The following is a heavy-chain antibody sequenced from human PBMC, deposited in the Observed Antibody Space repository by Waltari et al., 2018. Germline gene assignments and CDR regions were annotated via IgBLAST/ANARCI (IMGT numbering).Heavy chain of an antibody. CDR3: ARCIAADYYYYYYMDV. CDR1: GFPFSSYW. J-gene: IGHJ6*03. V-gene: IGHV3-7*01. CDR2: IKQDGSEK. Sequence: EVQLVESGGGLVQPGGSLRLSCAASGFPFSSYWMSCVRQAPGKGLDWVANIKQDGSEKYYVDSVKGRFTISRDNAKNSLYLQMNSLRAEDTAVYYCARCIAADYYYYYYMDVWGKGTTVTVSS. D-gene: IGHD6-13*01.